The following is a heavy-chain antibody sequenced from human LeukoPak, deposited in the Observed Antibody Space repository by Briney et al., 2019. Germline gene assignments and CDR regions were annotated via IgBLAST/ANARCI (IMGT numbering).Heavy chain of an antibody. V-gene: IGHV4-59*01. Sequence: PSETLSLTCTVSGGSITNYYWTWIRQPPGKGLEWIGYIHYSGSTNYNPSLKSRVTISVDTSKNQFSLKLSSVTAADTAVYYCARASVTYYYYYYMDVWGKGPTVTVSS. CDR3: ARASVTYYYYYYMDV. D-gene: IGHD4-11*01. CDR2: IHYSGST. J-gene: IGHJ6*03. CDR1: GGSITNYY.